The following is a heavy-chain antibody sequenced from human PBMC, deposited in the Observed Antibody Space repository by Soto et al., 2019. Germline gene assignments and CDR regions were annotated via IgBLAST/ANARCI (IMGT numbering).Heavy chain of an antibody. CDR1: GFTFSSYS. CDR2: ISSSSTYI. J-gene: IGHJ6*02. CDR3: ARDGGIFGVVITLYYYYGMDV. Sequence: GGSLRLSCAASGFTFSSYSMNWVRQAPGKGLEWVSCISSSSTYIYYADSVKGRFTISRDNAKNSVYLQMNSLRAEDTAVYYCARDGGIFGVVITLYYYYGMDVWGQGTTVTSP. D-gene: IGHD3-3*01. V-gene: IGHV3-21*01.